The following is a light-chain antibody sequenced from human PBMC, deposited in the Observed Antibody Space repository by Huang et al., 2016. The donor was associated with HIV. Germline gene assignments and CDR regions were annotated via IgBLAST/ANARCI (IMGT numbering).Light chain of an antibody. CDR1: QGIRNS. CDR2: AAS. V-gene: IGKV1-NL1*01. Sequence: DIQMTQSPLSLSASVGDRVTITCRAIQGIRNSLAWYQQKPGKAPKLLVYAASRLESGVPYWFSGSGSGTNFTLTISSLQPEDFATDYCQQYHSSWTFGQGTKVEIK. J-gene: IGKJ1*01. CDR3: QQYHSSWT.